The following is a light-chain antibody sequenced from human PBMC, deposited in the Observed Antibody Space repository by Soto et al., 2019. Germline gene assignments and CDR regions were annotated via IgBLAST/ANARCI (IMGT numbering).Light chain of an antibody. Sequence: QSVLTQPPSASGTPGERVTIACAGSSSNIGSEHVNWYQQVPGTAPKLLIHANNQRPTGVPDRFSVSKSGTSASLDLGGLQSEDDDDYDCAAWADSLKGWVFGGGTKLTVL. CDR2: ANN. V-gene: IGLV1-44*01. CDR3: AAWADSLKGWV. CDR1: SSNIGSEH. J-gene: IGLJ3*02.